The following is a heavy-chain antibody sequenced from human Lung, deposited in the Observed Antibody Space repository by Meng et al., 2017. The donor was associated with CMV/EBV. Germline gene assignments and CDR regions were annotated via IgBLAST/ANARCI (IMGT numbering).Heavy chain of an antibody. CDR2: IYYSGST. Sequence: SETXSLXCTVSGGSISSYYWSWIRQPPGKGLEWIGYIYYSGSTNYNPSLKSRVTISVDTSKNQFSLKLSSVTAADTAVYYCARVDGTYYDFWSGSVGSWFDPWXQGTXVTVSS. CDR1: GGSISSYY. J-gene: IGHJ5*02. D-gene: IGHD3-3*01. V-gene: IGHV4-59*01. CDR3: ARVDGTYYDFWSGSVGSWFDP.